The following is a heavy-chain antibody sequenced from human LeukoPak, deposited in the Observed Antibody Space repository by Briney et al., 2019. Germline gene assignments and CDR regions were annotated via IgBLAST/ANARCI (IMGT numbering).Heavy chain of an antibody. J-gene: IGHJ3*02. D-gene: IGHD3-22*01. CDR1: GGSISSYY. CDR2: IYYSGST. CDR3: AREDSSAAFDI. Sequence: PSETLSLTCTVSGGSISSYYWSWIPQPPGKGLEWIGYIYYSGSTNYNPSLKSRVTISVDTSKNHFSLKLSSVTAADTAVYYCAREDSSAAFDIWGQGTMVTVSS. V-gene: IGHV4-59*01.